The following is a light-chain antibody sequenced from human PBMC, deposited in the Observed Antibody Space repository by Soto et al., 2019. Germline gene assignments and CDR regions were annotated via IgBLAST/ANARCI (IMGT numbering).Light chain of an antibody. V-gene: IGLV2-11*01. J-gene: IGLJ2*01. Sequence: QSSLAPPRSLSGSPGQSITLHCTGTSSHVGGYHYVSWYQHHPGKAPKIIIYDVNKRPSGVPDRFSGSKSGNTASLTISGLQTEDEADYYCCSYAGSYTLVFGGGTK. CDR2: DVN. CDR3: CSYAGSYTLV. CDR1: SSHVGGYHY.